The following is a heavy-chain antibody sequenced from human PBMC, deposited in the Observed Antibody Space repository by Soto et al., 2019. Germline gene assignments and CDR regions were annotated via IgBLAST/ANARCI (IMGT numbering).Heavy chain of an antibody. Sequence: HITLKASGPTLAKPTHTLTLTCTFSGFSLSTPGVGVGWILQPPGKALEWLALIYWDDDKRYSPSLESRLTITKDTSKTQVVLTMTNMDAVDTATYYCAHRDEDYCYAIDVWGQGTTVTVSS. CDR2: IYWDDDK. J-gene: IGHJ6*02. CDR1: GFSLSTPGVG. V-gene: IGHV2-5*02. CDR3: AHRDEDYCYAIDV.